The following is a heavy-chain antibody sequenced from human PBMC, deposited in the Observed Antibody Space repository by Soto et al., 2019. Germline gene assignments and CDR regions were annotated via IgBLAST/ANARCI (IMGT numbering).Heavy chain of an antibody. J-gene: IGHJ6*02. CDR1: GFTFNSYG. V-gene: IGHV3-23*01. CDR2: ISASGGSR. CDR3: ARRFYGMDV. Sequence: GGSLRLSCAVSGFTFNSYGMSWVRQAPGKGLEWVSAISASGGSRYYADSVKGRFTISRDNSKNTLFLQMNSLSAEDTAVYYCARRFYGMDVWGQGTTVTVSS.